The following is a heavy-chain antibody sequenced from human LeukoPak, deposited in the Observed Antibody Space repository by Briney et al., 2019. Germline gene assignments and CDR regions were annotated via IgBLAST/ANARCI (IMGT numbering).Heavy chain of an antibody. V-gene: IGHV1-69*01. CDR1: GGTFISYA. D-gene: IGHD3-22*01. Sequence: GSSVKVSCKASGGTFISYAISWVRQARGQGLEWMGGIIPIFGTANYAQKFQGRVTITADESTSTAYMELSSLRSEDTAVYYCARARYYYDSSGYWYLDYWGQGTLVTVSS. CDR2: IIPIFGTA. CDR3: ARARYYYDSSGYWYLDY. J-gene: IGHJ4*02.